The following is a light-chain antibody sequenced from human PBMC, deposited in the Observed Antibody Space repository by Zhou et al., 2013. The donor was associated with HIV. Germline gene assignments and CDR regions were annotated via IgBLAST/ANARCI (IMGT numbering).Light chain of an antibody. V-gene: IGKV1-5*03. CDR2: KAS. CDR3: QQSYSTPRA. J-gene: IGKJ4*01. CDR1: QSIGSW. Sequence: DIQMTQSPSTLSASVGDRVSITCRASQSIGSWLAWYQQKPGKAPKLLIYKASSLESGVPSRFSGSGSGTEFSLTISSLQPDDFATYYCQQSYSTPRAFGGGTKVEIK.